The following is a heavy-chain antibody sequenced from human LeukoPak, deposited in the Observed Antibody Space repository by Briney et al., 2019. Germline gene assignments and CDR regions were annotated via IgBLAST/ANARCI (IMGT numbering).Heavy chain of an antibody. Sequence: ASVKVSCKASGGTFSSYTISWVRQAPGQGLEWMGRINPNSGGTNHAQKLHSRVTMSRETIISTGQRALSRLRSEETAVYYRTSGPYYYYYYMDVGGKGTTVTVSS. CDR2: INPNSGGT. CDR3: TSGPYYYYYYMDV. D-gene: IGHD3-10*01. J-gene: IGHJ6*03. CDR1: GGTFSSYT. V-gene: IGHV1-2*06.